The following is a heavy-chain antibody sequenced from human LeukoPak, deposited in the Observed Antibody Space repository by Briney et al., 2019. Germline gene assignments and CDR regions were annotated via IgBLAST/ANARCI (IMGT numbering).Heavy chain of an antibody. Sequence: ASVKVSCKASGGTFSSYALSWVRQAPGQGLEWMGGIIPIFGTANYAQKFQGRVTITADESTSTAYMELSSLRSEDTAVYYCAAVVPAVMGCFDYWGQGTLVTVSS. V-gene: IGHV1-69*13. D-gene: IGHD2-2*01. J-gene: IGHJ4*02. CDR1: GGTFSSYA. CDR3: AAVVPAVMGCFDY. CDR2: IIPIFGTA.